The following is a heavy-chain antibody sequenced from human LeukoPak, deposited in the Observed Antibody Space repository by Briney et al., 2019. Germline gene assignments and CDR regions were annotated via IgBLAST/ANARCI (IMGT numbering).Heavy chain of an antibody. CDR3: AKLPVSYSSGWSNFDY. V-gene: IGHV3-23*01. D-gene: IGHD6-19*01. CDR2: ISGSGGST. J-gene: IGHJ4*02. CDR1: GFTFSSYA. Sequence: HPGGSLRLSCAASGFTFSSYAMSWVRQAPGKGLDWVSGISGSGGSTYYADSVKGRFTISRDNSKNTLYLQMNSLRAEDTAVYYCAKLPVSYSSGWSNFDYWGQGTLVTVSS.